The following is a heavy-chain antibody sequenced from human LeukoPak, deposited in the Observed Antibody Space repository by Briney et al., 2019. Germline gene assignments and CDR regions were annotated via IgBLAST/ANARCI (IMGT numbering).Heavy chain of an antibody. CDR2: ICYSGSI. Sequence: SETLSLTCTVSGGSISSSSYYWGWIRQPPGKGLEWIGSICYSGSIYYNPSLKSRVTISVDTSKNQFSLKLSSVTAADTAVYFCARHRSGTYYKALDYWGRGTLVAVSS. V-gene: IGHV4-39*01. J-gene: IGHJ4*02. CDR3: ARHRSGTYYKALDY. CDR1: GGSISSSSYY. D-gene: IGHD3-10*01.